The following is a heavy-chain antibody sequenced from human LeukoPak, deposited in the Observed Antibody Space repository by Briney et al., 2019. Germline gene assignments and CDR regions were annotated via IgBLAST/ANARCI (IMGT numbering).Heavy chain of an antibody. J-gene: IGHJ3*02. V-gene: IGHV4-61*05. CDR3: AGRLWRRDGYNLSAFDI. Sequence: NPSETLSLTCTVSGGSISSSSYYWGWIRQPPGKGLEWIGYIYYSGSTNYNPSLKSRVTISVDTSKNQFSLKLSSVTAADTAVYYCAGRLWRRDGYNLSAFDIWGQGTMVTVSS. CDR1: GGSISSSSYY. CDR2: IYYSGST. D-gene: IGHD5-24*01.